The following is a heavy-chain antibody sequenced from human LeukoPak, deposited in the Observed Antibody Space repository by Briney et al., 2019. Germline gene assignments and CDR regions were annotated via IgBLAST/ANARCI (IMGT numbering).Heavy chain of an antibody. J-gene: IGHJ4*02. Sequence: HPGGSLRLSCAASGFTFSSYGMHWVRQAPGKGLEWVAVIWYDGSNKYYADSVKGRFTISRDNSKNTLYLQMNSLRPEDTALYYCARDPRSGNYEIDYWGQGTLVTVSS. D-gene: IGHD1-26*01. CDR2: IWYDGSNK. CDR1: GFTFSSYG. CDR3: ARDPRSGNYEIDY. V-gene: IGHV3-33*01.